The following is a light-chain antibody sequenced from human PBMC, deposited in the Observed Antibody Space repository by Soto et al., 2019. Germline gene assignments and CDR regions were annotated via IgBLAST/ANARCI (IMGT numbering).Light chain of an antibody. J-gene: IGLJ2*01. V-gene: IGLV2-23*02. CDR2: EVS. CDR1: SSDVGSYNL. CDR3: CSYAGSSTYVL. Sequence: QSALTQPASVSGSPGQSITISCTGTSSDVGSYNLVSWYQHHPGKAPKLMIYEVSKRPSGVSDRFSGSKSGNTASLTISGLQDEDEADYYCCSYAGSSTYVLFGGGTKVTVL.